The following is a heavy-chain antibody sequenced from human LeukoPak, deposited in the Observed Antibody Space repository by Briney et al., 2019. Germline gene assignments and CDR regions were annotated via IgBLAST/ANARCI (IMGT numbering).Heavy chain of an antibody. CDR1: GFTLSDYY. J-gene: IGHJ3*02. CDR3: ARALNGFDI. CDR2: ITSRGSTI. V-gene: IGHV3-11*01. Sequence: GGSLRLSCAASGFTLSDYYLTWIRQAPGKGLEWVSYITSRGSTIYHADSVKGRFTISRDNAKNSLYLQMNSLRAEDTAVYYCARALNGFDIWGPGTLVTVSS.